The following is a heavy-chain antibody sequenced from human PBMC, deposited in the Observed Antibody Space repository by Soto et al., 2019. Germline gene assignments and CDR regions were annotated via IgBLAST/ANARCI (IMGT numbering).Heavy chain of an antibody. CDR2: IIPIFGTA. Sequence: QVQLVQSGAEVKKPGSSVKVSCKASGGTFSSYAISWVRQAPGQGLEWMGGIIPIFGTANYAQKFQGRVTITADEATSTAYMELSSLRSEDTAVYYCASALPVQTIFGVGENWFDPWGQGTLVTVSS. J-gene: IGHJ5*02. V-gene: IGHV1-69*12. CDR3: ASALPVQTIFGVGENWFDP. CDR1: GGTFSSYA. D-gene: IGHD3-3*01.